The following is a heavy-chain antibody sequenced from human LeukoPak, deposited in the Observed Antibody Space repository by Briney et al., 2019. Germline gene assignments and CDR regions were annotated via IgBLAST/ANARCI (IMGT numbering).Heavy chain of an antibody. CDR2: MNPNSGNT. J-gene: IGHJ3*02. Sequence: ASVKVSCKASGYTFTSYDINWVRQATGQGLEWMGWMNPNSGNTGYAQKFQGRVTITRNTSISTAYMELSSLRSEDTAVYYCARSFYSSSWYVAFDIWGQGTMVTVSS. V-gene: IGHV1-8*03. D-gene: IGHD6-13*01. CDR3: ARSFYSSSWYVAFDI. CDR1: GYTFTSYD.